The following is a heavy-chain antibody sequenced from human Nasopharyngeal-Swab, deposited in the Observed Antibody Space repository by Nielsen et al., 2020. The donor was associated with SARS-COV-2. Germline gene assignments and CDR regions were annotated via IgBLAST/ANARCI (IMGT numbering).Heavy chain of an antibody. Sequence: GESLKISCAASGFTFNNYNFNWVRQAPGKGPEWVSSISSSSTYIYYADSVKGRFTISRDNTKNSLSLQMSSLRVEDTAVYYCARDGLDYDFWSAYFMDVWGQGTTVTVSS. D-gene: IGHD3-3*01. J-gene: IGHJ6*02. V-gene: IGHV3-21*01. CDR1: GFTFNNYN. CDR2: ISSSSTYI. CDR3: ARDGLDYDFWSAYFMDV.